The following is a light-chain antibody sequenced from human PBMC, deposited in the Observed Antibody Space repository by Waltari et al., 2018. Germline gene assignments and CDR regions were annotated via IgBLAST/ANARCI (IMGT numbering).Light chain of an antibody. Sequence: QSALTQPASVSGSPGQSIPLSCPGTSSDVCGYNYVSWYQQHPGKAPKLMIYDVSNRPSGVSNRFSGSKSGNTASLTISGLQAEDEADYYCSSYTSSTVVFGGGTKLTVL. CDR1: SSDVCGYNY. V-gene: IGLV2-14*03. CDR2: DVS. CDR3: SSYTSSTVV. J-gene: IGLJ2*01.